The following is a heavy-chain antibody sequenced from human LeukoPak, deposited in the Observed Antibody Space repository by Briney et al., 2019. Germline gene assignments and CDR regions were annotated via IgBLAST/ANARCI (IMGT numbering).Heavy chain of an antibody. D-gene: IGHD6-13*01. V-gene: IGHV6-1*01. J-gene: IGHJ4*02. CDR3: GREAAAGWVED. CDR1: GDSVSSNSAV. Sequence: SQTLSLTCAISGDSVSSNSAVWNWIRQSPSRGFEWLGRTYYRSKWYYDYAISLKSRINTIPDTSKNHFSLQLNSVTPEDTAVYYCGREAAAGWVEDWGQGILVTVSP. CDR2: TYYRSKWYY.